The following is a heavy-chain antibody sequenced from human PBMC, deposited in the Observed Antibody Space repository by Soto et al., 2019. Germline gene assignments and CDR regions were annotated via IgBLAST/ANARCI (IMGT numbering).Heavy chain of an antibody. CDR3: ARERQVGPSSGRFDP. V-gene: IGHV4-31*03. CDR2: ITYSGMT. Sequence: SETLYITCSVNVATITSGSVYWSWLRQSPGNGLEYIGYITYSGMTFQNPSLKSRVTMSVDTPKNQFSLEVRSVTVADTAVYYCARERQVGPSSGRFDPWGQGNLVTVS. J-gene: IGHJ5*02. CDR1: VATITSGSVY.